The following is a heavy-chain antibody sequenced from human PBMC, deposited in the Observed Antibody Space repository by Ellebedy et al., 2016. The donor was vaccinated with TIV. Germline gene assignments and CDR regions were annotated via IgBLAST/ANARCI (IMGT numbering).Heavy chain of an antibody. CDR2: ISWDGART. D-gene: IGHD6-19*01. V-gene: IGHV3-43D*03. CDR3: AKGSSRGWYRNYMDV. J-gene: IGHJ6*03. Sequence: PGGSLRLSCAASGFTFHDYAMHWVRQAQGKGREWVSLISWDGARTFYADSVQGRFTISRDNSKNSLYLQMNSLRAEATAFYYCAKGSSRGWYRNYMDVWGKGTTVTVSS. CDR1: GFTFHDYA.